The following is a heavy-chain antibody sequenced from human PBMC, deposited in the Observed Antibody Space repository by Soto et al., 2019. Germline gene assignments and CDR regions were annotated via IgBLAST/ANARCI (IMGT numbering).Heavy chain of an antibody. V-gene: IGHV4-31*03. Sequence: PSETLSLTCTVSGGSISSGGYYWSWILQHPGKGLEWIGYIFYSGSTYYNPSLKSRVTISVDTSKNQFSLKLSSVTAADTAVYYCARAPGDYFDYWGQGTLVTVSS. CDR2: IFYSGST. CDR1: GGSISSGGYY. J-gene: IGHJ4*02. CDR3: ARAPGDYFDY.